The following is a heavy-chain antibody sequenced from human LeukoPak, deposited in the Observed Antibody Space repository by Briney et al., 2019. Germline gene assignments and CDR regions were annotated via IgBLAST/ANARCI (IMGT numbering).Heavy chain of an antibody. Sequence: ASVKVSCKASGYTFTGYYMHWVRQAPGQGLEWMGWINPNSGGTNYAQKFQGWVTMTRDTSISTAYMELSRLRSDDTAVYYCARVKGETAPTISNYYYYMDVWDKGTTVTVFS. D-gene: IGHD5-12*01. CDR2: INPNSGGT. CDR3: ARVKGETAPTISNYYYYMDV. J-gene: IGHJ6*03. CDR1: GYTFTGYY. V-gene: IGHV1-2*04.